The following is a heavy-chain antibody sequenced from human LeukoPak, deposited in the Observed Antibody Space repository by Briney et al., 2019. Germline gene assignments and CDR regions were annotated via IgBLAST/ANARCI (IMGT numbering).Heavy chain of an antibody. CDR2: IYHSGST. Sequence: SETLSLTCAVSGGSISSSNWWSWVRQPPGKGLEWIGEIYHSGSTNYNPSLKSRVTISVDKSKNQFSLKLSSVTAADTAVYYCARGSLVLDYYYGKDVWGKGTTVTVSS. CDR1: GGSISSSNW. D-gene: IGHD3-16*02. V-gene: IGHV4-4*02. J-gene: IGHJ6*04. CDR3: ARGSLVLDYYYGKDV.